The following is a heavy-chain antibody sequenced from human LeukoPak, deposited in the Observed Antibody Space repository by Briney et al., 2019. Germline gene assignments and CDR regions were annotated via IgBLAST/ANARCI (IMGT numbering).Heavy chain of an antibody. Sequence: GGSLRLSCVASGFTLNSNNMNWVRQAPGKGLEWVAYISISSASIYYADSVKGRFTISRDNAKNSLFLQMNSLSAEDTAVYYWARAQNWDWVDAWGQGALVTVSS. CDR2: ISISSASI. V-gene: IGHV3-48*03. CDR1: GFTLNSNN. D-gene: IGHD3-16*01. J-gene: IGHJ5*02. CDR3: ARAQNWDWVDA.